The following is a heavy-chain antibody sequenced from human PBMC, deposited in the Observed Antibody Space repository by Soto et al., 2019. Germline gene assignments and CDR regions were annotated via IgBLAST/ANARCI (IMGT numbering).Heavy chain of an antibody. J-gene: IGHJ4*02. D-gene: IGHD2-2*02. CDR1: GYTFTSYD. CDR3: ARGGVYCISTSCFTDDDY. CDR2: MNPNSGNT. V-gene: IGHV1-8*01. Sequence: VASVKVSCKASGYTFTSYDINWVRQATGQGLEWMGWMNPNSGNTGYAQKFQGRVTMTRNTSITTAYMELSSLRSEDTAVYYCARGGVYCISTSCFTDDDYWGQGTLVTVSS.